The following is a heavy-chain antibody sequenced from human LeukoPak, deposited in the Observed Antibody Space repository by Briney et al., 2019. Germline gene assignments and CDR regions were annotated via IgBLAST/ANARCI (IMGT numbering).Heavy chain of an antibody. Sequence: SETLSLTCTVSGASISSSTYYWGWIRQPPGKGLEWIGSIHFSGSTYYNPSLKSRVTISVETSTNQFSLKLSSVTAADTAVYYCARRGIALTGSWNWYFDLWGRGTLVTVSS. CDR3: ARRGIALTGSWNWYFDL. V-gene: IGHV4-39*01. CDR1: GASISSSTYY. D-gene: IGHD6-13*01. CDR2: IHFSGST. J-gene: IGHJ2*01.